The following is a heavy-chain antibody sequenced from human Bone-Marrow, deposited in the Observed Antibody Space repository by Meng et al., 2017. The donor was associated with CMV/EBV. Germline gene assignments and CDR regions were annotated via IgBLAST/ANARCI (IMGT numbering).Heavy chain of an antibody. J-gene: IGHJ3*02. CDR3: ARDYYDSSGPPLVI. CDR2: INPNSGGT. Sequence: ASVKVSCKASGYTFTGYYMHWVRQAPGQGLEWMGWINPNSGGTNYAQKFQGRVTMTRDTSISTAYMEPSRLRSDDTAVYYCARDYYDSSGPPLVIWGQGTMVTVSS. D-gene: IGHD3-22*01. CDR1: GYTFTGYY. V-gene: IGHV1-2*02.